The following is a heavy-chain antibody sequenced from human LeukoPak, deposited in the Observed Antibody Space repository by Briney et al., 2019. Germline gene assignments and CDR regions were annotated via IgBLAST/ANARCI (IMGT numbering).Heavy chain of an antibody. D-gene: IGHD2-21*01. CDR2: ISGSGGDT. V-gene: IGHV3-23*01. Sequence: PGGSLRLSCVASGFTVSSNYMSWVRQAPGKGLEWVSGISGSGGDTYYADSVKGRFTISRDNSKNTLYLQMNSLRAEDTAVYYCAKAHIPQWGQGTLVTVSS. J-gene: IGHJ4*02. CDR1: GFTVSSNY. CDR3: AKAHIPQ.